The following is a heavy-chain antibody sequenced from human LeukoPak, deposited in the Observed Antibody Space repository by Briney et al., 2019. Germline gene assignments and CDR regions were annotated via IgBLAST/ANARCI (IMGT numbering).Heavy chain of an antibody. CDR3: ARETTLTSGWFDP. J-gene: IGHJ5*02. CDR2: ITSSSSYI. V-gene: IGHV3-21*01. CDR1: GFTFSSYS. Sequence: GGSLRLSCAASGFTFSSYSMIWVRQAPGKGLEWVSSITSSSSYIYYADSVKGRFTISRDNAKNSLYLQMNNLRAEDTAVYYCARETTLTSGWFDPWRQGTLVTVSS. D-gene: IGHD4-17*01.